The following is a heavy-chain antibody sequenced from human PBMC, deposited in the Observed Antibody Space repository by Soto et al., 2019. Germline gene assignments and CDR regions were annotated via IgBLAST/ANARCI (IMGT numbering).Heavy chain of an antibody. V-gene: IGHV1-2*04. J-gene: IGHJ5*02. Sequence: VQLVQSGAEVKKPGASVKVSCKASGYTFTGYYMHWVRQAPGQGLEWMGWINPNSGGTNYAQKFQGWVTMTRDTSISTAYMELSRLRSDDTAVYYCARDRSCTNGVCRNWFDPWGQGTLVTVSS. D-gene: IGHD2-8*01. CDR1: GYTFTGYY. CDR3: ARDRSCTNGVCRNWFDP. CDR2: INPNSGGT.